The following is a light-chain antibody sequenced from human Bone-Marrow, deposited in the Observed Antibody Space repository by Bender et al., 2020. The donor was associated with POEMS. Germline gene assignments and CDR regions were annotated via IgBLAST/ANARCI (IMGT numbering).Light chain of an antibody. CDR2: DVT. J-gene: IGLJ2*01. CDR3: CSNGGSYNWI. Sequence: QPALTQPRSVSGSPGQRVTISCSGTSSDVGSYNYVSWYQQHPGKAPKLMIYDVTKRPSGVPDRFSGSKSGNTASLTISGLQAEDEAVYHCCSNGGSYNWIFGGGTKLTVL. V-gene: IGLV2-11*01. CDR1: SSDVGSYNY.